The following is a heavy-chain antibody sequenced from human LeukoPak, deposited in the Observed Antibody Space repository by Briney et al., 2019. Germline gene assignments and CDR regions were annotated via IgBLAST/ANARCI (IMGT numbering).Heavy chain of an antibody. CDR2: INPNSGGT. CDR3: ARVPSGYVYYGMDV. Sequence: VASVKVSCKASGYTFTGYYMHWVRQAPGQGLEWMGGINPNSGGTNYAQKFQGRVTMTRDTSISTAYMELSRLRSDDTAVYYCARVPSGYVYYGMDVWGQGTTVTVSS. J-gene: IGHJ6*02. CDR1: GYTFTGYY. D-gene: IGHD5-12*01. V-gene: IGHV1-2*02.